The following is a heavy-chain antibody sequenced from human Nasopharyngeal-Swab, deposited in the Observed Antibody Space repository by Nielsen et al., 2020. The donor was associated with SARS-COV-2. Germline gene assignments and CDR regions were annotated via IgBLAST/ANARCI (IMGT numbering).Heavy chain of an antibody. D-gene: IGHD3-3*01. Sequence: GESLKISCAASGFTFSGYSMNWVRQAPGKGLEWVSSISSSSSYIYYADSVKGRFTISRDNAKNSLYLQMNSLRAEDTAVYYCASGPLGAGRHDYYYYGMDVWGQGTTVTVSS. J-gene: IGHJ6*02. V-gene: IGHV3-21*01. CDR2: ISSSSSYI. CDR3: ASGPLGAGRHDYYYYGMDV. CDR1: GFTFSGYS.